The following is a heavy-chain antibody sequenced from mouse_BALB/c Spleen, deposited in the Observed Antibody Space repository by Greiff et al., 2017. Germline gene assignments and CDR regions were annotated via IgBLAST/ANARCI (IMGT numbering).Heavy chain of an antibody. CDR3: ARSNYGSSYAMDY. J-gene: IGHJ4*01. D-gene: IGHD1-1*01. CDR2: IDPANGNT. V-gene: IGHV14-3*02. Sequence: EVQLQESGAELVKPGASVKLSCTASGFNIKDTYMHWVKQRPEQGLEWIGRIDPANGNTKYDPKFQGKATITADTSSNTAYLQLSSLTSEDTAVYYCARSNYGSSYAMDYWGQGTSVTVSS. CDR1: GFNIKDTY.